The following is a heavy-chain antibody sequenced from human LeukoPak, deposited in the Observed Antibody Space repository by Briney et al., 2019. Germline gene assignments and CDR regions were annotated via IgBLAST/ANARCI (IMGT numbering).Heavy chain of an antibody. V-gene: IGHV3-23*01. CDR3: ASLPHV. Sequence: GGSLRLSCAGSRFSFSKYAMSWVRQAPGKGLEWVSVINDSGTSKNYAASVKGRFTISRGNSKNTLYLQMSIRRADDTAIYYCASLPHVWGQGTTVTVSS. CDR1: RFSFSKYA. CDR2: INDSGTSK. J-gene: IGHJ6*02.